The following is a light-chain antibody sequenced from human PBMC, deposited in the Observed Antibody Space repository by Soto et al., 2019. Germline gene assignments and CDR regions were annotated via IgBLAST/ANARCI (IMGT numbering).Light chain of an antibody. J-gene: IGKJ4*01. CDR2: GAS. CDR1: QGISNY. Sequence: DIQMTQSPSSLSSSLGDRVTITCRASQGISNYLAWYQQKPGKVPRLLIYGASTLQSGVPARFSGSGSGTDFTLTISSLQPEDVATYYCQKYNSAPLTFGGGTKVDIK. CDR3: QKYNSAPLT. V-gene: IGKV1-27*01.